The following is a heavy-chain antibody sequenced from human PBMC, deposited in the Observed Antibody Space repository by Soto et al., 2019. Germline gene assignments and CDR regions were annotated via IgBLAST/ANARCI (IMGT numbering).Heavy chain of an antibody. D-gene: IGHD2-2*01. CDR3: AREGRGACSSTSCQGRGWFDP. CDR1: GYTFTGYY. J-gene: IGHJ5*02. Sequence: ASVKVSCKASGYTFTGYYMHWVRQAPGQGLEWMGWINPNSGGTNYAQKFQGWVTMTRDTSISTAYMELSRLRSDDTAVYYCAREGRGACSSTSCQGRGWFDPWGQGTLVTVSS. V-gene: IGHV1-2*04. CDR2: INPNSGGT.